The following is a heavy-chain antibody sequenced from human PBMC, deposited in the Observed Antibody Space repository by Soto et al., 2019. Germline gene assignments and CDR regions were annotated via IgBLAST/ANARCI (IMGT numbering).Heavy chain of an antibody. CDR3: ARDKDRPQLGGNYYYILDV. CDR1: GGTFRTSA. D-gene: IGHD3-3*02. Sequence: QVQLVQSGAEVKKPGSSVKVSCKASGGTFRTSAISWVRQAPGQGPEWVGGIMPVFRRPKYAQNFQGRVTISADESTSTAYMELSSLRSDDTAVYYCARDKDRPQLGGNYYYILDVW. V-gene: IGHV1-69*12. CDR2: IMPVFRRP. J-gene: IGHJ6*01.